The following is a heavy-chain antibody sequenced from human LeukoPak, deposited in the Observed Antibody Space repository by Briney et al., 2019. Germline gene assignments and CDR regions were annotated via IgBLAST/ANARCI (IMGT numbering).Heavy chain of an antibody. Sequence: PSETLSLTCAAYGGSFSGYYWSWIRQPPGKGLEWIGEINHSGSTNYNPSLKSRVTISVDTSKNQFSLKLSSVTAADTAVYYCARGGGSYRYYYYMDVWGKGTTVTVSS. D-gene: IGHD6-25*01. V-gene: IGHV4-34*01. CDR3: ARGGGSYRYYYYMDV. J-gene: IGHJ6*03. CDR1: GGSFSGYY. CDR2: INHSGST.